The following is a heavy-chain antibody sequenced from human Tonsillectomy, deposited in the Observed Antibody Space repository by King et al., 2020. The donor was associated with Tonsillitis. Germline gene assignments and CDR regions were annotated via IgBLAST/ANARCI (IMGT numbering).Heavy chain of an antibody. Sequence: VQLVESGGGLVQPGGSLRLSCAASGFTFSSYAMSWVRQAPGKGLEWVSSIRCSGGSTYYADSVKGRFTISRDNSKNTLYLKTSSLRAEDTAVYYCAKNQLGRSGWLPPRAFEIWGQGTMVTVSS. CDR3: AKNQLGRSGWLPPRAFEI. CDR1: GFTFSSYA. V-gene: IGHV3-23*04. D-gene: IGHD6-19*01. J-gene: IGHJ3*02. CDR2: IRCSGGST.